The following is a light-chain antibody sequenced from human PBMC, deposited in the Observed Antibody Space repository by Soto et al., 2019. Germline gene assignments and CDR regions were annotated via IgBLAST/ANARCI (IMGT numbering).Light chain of an antibody. J-gene: IGLJ1*01. CDR3: SSYAGSSNV. CDR2: EVN. CDR1: SSDVGGYNY. Sequence: QTPLTQPPSASGSPGQLVAISCTGTSSDVGGYNYVSWYQQHPGKAPKLMIYEVNKRPSGVPDRFSGSKSGNTASLTVSGLQAEDEADYYCSSYAGSSNVFGTGTKVTVL. V-gene: IGLV2-8*01.